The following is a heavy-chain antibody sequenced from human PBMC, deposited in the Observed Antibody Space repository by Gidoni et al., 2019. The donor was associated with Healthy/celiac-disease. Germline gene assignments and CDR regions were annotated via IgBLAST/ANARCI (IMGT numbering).Heavy chain of an antibody. CDR3: ARDYLIGNDSHDAFDI. J-gene: IGHJ3*02. D-gene: IGHD3-22*01. CDR2: IIPIFGTA. V-gene: IGHV1-69*01. CDR1: GGPFSRYA. Sequence: QVQLVQSGAEVKKPGSSVKVSFKASGGPFSRYAISWVRQAPGQGLEWMGGIIPIFGTANYAQKFQGRVTITADESTSTAYMELSSLRSEDTAVYYCARDYLIGNDSHDAFDIWGQGTMVTVSS.